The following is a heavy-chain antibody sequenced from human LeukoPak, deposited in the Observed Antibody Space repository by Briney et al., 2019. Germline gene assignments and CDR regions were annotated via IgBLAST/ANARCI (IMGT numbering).Heavy chain of an antibody. V-gene: IGHV4-61*02. CDR3: ARDPIGRFLEWLGFDP. D-gene: IGHD3-3*01. CDR1: GGSISSGSYY. CDR2: IYTSGST. J-gene: IGHJ5*02. Sequence: PSETLSLTCTVSGGSISSGSYYWSWIRQPAGKGLEWIGRIYTSGSTNYNPSLKSRVTISVDTSKNQFSLKLSSVTAADTAVYYCARDPIGRFLEWLGFDPWGQGTLDTVSS.